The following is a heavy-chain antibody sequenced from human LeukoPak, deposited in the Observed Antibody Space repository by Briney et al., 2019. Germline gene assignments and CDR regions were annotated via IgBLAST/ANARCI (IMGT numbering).Heavy chain of an antibody. D-gene: IGHD6-19*01. CDR3: AKDGRPGSGWYYFDY. CDR1: GFTFSSYG. V-gene: IGHV3-30*18. CDR2: ISYDGSNK. Sequence: PGGSLRLSCAASGFTFSSYGMHWVRQAPGKGLEWVAVISYDGSNKCYADSVKGRFTISRDNSKNTLYLQMNSLRAENTAVYYCAKDGRPGSGWYYFDYWGQGTLVTVSS. J-gene: IGHJ4*02.